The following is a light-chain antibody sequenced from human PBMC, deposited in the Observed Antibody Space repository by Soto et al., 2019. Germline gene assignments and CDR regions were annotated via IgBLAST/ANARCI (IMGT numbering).Light chain of an antibody. V-gene: IGKV3-20*01. Sequence: EIVLTQSPGTLSLSPGERATLSCRASQSVSSSYLAWYQQKPGQAPRLLIYGASSRATGIPDRFSGSGSGTDFTLTISRLEPEDFAVYYCQQYGSSPTFGQXTKVDIK. CDR1: QSVSSSY. CDR3: QQYGSSPT. CDR2: GAS. J-gene: IGKJ1*01.